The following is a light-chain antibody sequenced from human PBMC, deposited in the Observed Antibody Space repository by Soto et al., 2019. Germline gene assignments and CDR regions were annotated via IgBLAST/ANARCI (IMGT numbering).Light chain of an antibody. Sequence: VLTQSPATLSLSPGERATLSCRASQSVIRYLALYQQRPGQAPRLLIYDASYRATGIPARFSGSGSGTDFTLTICILEAEDFAVYYCQHRFNWPWRFGQGTNVDIK. CDR3: QHRFNWPWR. CDR1: QSVIRY. V-gene: IGKV3-11*01. J-gene: IGKJ1*01. CDR2: DAS.